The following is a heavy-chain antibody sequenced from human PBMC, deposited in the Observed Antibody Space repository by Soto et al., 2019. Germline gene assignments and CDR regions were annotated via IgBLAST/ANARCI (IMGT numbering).Heavy chain of an antibody. CDR3: AKEPLVRRYFDY. V-gene: IGHV3-23*01. Sequence: EVQLLDSGGGLVQPGGSLRLSCVASGFTFTNYAMRWVRQAPGKGLEWVAAISDTGGTTYYADSVKGRFTISRDNSKNTLYLQMNSLRAEDTAVYYCAKEPLVRRYFDYWGQGTLVIVSS. CDR1: GFTFTNYA. J-gene: IGHJ4*02. D-gene: IGHD6-13*01. CDR2: ISDTGGTT.